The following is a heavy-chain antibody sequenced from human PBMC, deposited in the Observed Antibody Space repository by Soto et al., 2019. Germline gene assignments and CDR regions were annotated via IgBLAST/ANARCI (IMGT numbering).Heavy chain of an antibody. D-gene: IGHD3-22*01. CDR1: GYTFTSYG. CDR2: ISAYNGNT. CDR3: ARDNPDTYYYDSSGYYVSYYYYRMAV. J-gene: IGHJ6*02. Sequence: ASVKVSCKASGYTFTSYGISWVRQAPGQGLEWMGWISAYNGNTNYAQKLQGRVTMTTDTSTSTAYMELRSLRSDDTAVYYCARDNPDTYYYDSSGYYVSYYYYRMAVWGQGTTVTVSS. V-gene: IGHV1-18*01.